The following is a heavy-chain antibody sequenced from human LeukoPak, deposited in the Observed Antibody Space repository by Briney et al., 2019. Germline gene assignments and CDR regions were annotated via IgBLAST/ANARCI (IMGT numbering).Heavy chain of an antibody. CDR3: ARPNSGLYWGYYES. D-gene: IGHD1-26*01. Sequence: GGPLRLSCAASGFTFSSYWMHWVRHAPGKGLVWVSGINSDGSSTMYADSVKGRFTTSRDNAKNTLYLQMISLRAEDTAVYYCARPNSGLYWGYYESWGQGTLVTVSS. J-gene: IGHJ4*02. CDR2: INSDGSST. CDR1: GFTFSSYW. V-gene: IGHV3-74*03.